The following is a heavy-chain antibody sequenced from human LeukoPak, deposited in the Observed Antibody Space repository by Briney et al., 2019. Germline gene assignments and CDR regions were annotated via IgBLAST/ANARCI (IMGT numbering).Heavy chain of an antibody. D-gene: IGHD3-3*01. CDR3: ARHDFWSGFKGGDY. V-gene: IGHV3-48*03. CDR1: GFTFSSYE. CDR2: ISSSGSTI. Sequence: PGGSLRLSCAASGFTFSSYEMNWVRQALGKGLEWVSYISSSGSTIYYADSVKGRFTISRDNAKNSLYLQMNSLRAEDTAFYYCARHDFWSGFKGGDYWGQGTLVTVSS. J-gene: IGHJ4*02.